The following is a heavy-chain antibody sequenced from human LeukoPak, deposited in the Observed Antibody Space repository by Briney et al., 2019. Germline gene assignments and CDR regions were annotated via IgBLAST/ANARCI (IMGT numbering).Heavy chain of an antibody. CDR1: GYTFTSYA. CDR2: IIPIFGTA. V-gene: IGHV1-69*13. J-gene: IGHJ4*02. Sequence: ASVKVSCKASGYTFTSYAMNWVRQAPGQGLEWMGGIIPIFGTANYAQKFQGRVTITADESTSTAYMELSSLRSEDTAVYYCARDDGYCSSTSCYTDGYWGQGTLVTVSS. CDR3: ARDDGYCSSTSCYTDGY. D-gene: IGHD2-2*02.